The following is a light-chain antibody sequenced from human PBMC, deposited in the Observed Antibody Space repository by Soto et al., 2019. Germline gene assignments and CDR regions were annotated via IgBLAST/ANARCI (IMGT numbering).Light chain of an antibody. J-gene: IGLJ2*01. V-gene: IGLV1-44*01. CDR3: AAGDDTLNGPE. Sequence: QSVMTQPPSVSAAPGQKVTISCSGSRSNIGGNSVSWYQQLPGTAPKLLIYSNNQRPSGVPDRFSGSKSGTLASLAISGLQSEDEADYYCAAGDDTLNGPEFGGGTKVTVL. CDR2: SNN. CDR1: RSNIGGNS.